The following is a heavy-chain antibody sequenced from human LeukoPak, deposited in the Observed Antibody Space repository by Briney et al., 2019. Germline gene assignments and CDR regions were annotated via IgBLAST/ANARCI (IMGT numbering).Heavy chain of an antibody. CDR1: GYTFTSYA. Sequence: ASVKVSCKASGYTFTSYAISWVRQAPGQGLEWMGWISVYNGNTNYAQTLQGRVTMTTDTSTSTAYMELRSLGSDDTAVYYCAREIAAGYFDSWGQGTLVTVSS. J-gene: IGHJ4*02. CDR2: ISVYNGNT. CDR3: AREIAAGYFDS. V-gene: IGHV1-18*04. D-gene: IGHD6-13*01.